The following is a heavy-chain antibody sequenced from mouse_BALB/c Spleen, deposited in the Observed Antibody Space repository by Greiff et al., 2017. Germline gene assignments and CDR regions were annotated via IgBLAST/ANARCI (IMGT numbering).Heavy chain of an antibody. V-gene: IGHV5-9-4*01. CDR3: ARREDEFAY. J-gene: IGHJ3*01. CDR1: GFTFSSYA. Sequence: DVQLVESGGGLVKPGGSLKLSCAASGFTFSSYAMSWVRQSPEKRLEWVAEISSGGSYTYYPDTVTGRFTISRDNAKNTLYLEMSSLRSEDTAMYYCARREDEFAYWGQGTLVTVSA. CDR2: ISSGGSYT.